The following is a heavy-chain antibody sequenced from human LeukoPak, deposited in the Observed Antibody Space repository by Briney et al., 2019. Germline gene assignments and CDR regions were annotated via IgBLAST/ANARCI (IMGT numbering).Heavy chain of an antibody. CDR1: GYTFTNYA. CDR3: ARVSGGWYLDY. CDR2: INPGNGDT. D-gene: IGHD6-19*01. J-gene: IGHJ4*02. Sequence: ASVKVSCKGSGYTFTNYAVHWVRQAPGQRLEWLGWINPGNGDTKYSQNFQGRVTVTSDTSAATAYVELNSLTSEDTAVYYCARVSGGWYLDYWGQGTLVTVSS. V-gene: IGHV1-3*01.